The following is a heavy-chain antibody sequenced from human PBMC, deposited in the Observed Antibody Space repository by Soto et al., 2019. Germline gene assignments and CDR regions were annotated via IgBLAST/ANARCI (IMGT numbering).Heavy chain of an antibody. CDR2: IYSGGYT. D-gene: IGHD3-10*01. J-gene: IGHJ4*02. CDR3: RRARGGGGY. Sequence: EVQLVESGGGLIQPGGSLRLSCAVSGFTVSNNYMSWVRQAPGKGLEGVSVIYSGGYTAYGDSVKGRFTISRDNSKNNLILKRKSRGAGGRAGYFGRRARGGGGYWGQGTLVTVSS. CDR1: GFTVSNNY. V-gene: IGHV3-53*01.